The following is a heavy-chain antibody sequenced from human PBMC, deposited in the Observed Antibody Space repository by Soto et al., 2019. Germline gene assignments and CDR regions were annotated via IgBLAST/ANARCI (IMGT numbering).Heavy chain of an antibody. CDR1: GGTFSSYA. J-gene: IGHJ6*01. D-gene: IGHD2-2*01. Sequence: QVQLVQSGAEVKKPGSSVKVSCKASGGTFSSYAISWVRQAPGQGLEWMGGIIPIFGTANYAQKFRGRVTINVDEYTRKVYMELSSLRAEDGAVYYCARAPGECSRTSCHYYYYDGMDVWVQGTRVTVSS. CDR3: ARAPGECSRTSCHYYYYDGMDV. V-gene: IGHV1-69*01. CDR2: IIPIFGTA.